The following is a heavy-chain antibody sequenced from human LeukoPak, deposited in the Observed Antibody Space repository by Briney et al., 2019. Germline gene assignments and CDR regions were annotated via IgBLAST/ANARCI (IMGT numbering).Heavy chain of an antibody. CDR3: ARPIGDSSGYYSDLMYY. J-gene: IGHJ4*02. CDR2: IIPILGIA. CDR1: GGASTEHA. Sequence: EASVKVSFKASGGASTEHAITWLRQAPGQGLEWMGRIIPILGIAEYAQKFQGRATITADKSTSTAYMELSSLRSEDTAVYYCARPIGDSSGYYSDLMYYWGQGTLVTVSS. D-gene: IGHD3-22*01. V-gene: IGHV1-69*04.